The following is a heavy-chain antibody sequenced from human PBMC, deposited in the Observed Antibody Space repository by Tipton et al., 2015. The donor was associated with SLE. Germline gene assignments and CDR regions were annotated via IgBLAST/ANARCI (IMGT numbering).Heavy chain of an antibody. CDR2: INHSGST. V-gene: IGHV4-39*01. J-gene: IGHJ6*02. CDR1: GGSISSSSYY. CDR3: ARHYRETTTFHYFHYGMDV. Sequence: TLSLTCTVSGGSISSSSYYLSWIRQPPGKGLEWIGEINHSGSTNYNPSLKSRVTISADTSKNQFSLKLSSVTAADTAVYYCARHYRETTTFHYFHYGMDVWGQGTTVTVFS. D-gene: IGHD4-17*01.